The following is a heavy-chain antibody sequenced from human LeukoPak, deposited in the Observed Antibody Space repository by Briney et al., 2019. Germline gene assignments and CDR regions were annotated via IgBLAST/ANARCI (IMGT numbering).Heavy chain of an antibody. Sequence: SETLSLTCTVSGYSISSYYWSWIRQPPGKGLEWIGEINHSGSTNYNPSLKSRVTISVDTSKNQFSLKLSSVTAADTAVYYCARDPVAGDDAFDIWGQGTLVTVSS. CDR3: ARDPVAGDDAFDI. V-gene: IGHV4-34*01. CDR2: INHSGST. CDR1: GYSISSYY. J-gene: IGHJ3*02. D-gene: IGHD6-19*01.